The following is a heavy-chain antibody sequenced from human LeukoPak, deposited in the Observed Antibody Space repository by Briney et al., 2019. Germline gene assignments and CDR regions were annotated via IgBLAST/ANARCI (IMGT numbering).Heavy chain of an antibody. V-gene: IGHV4-61*01. J-gene: IGHJ4*02. CDR1: GGSVSNDNHC. D-gene: IGHD2-15*01. CDR3: ARDRGGFTYGEYYFDY. Sequence: SETLSLTCTVSGGSVSNDNHCWSWIRQPPGKGLEWIGYVNYSGSTKYNPSHKSRVSISADTSRSQVSLKLSSVTAADTAVYYCARDRGGFTYGEYYFDYWGQGSLVTVSS. CDR2: VNYSGST.